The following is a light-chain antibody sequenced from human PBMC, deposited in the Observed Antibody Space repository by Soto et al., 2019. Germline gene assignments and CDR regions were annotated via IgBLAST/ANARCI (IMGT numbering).Light chain of an antibody. CDR3: QSYDSSESVV. J-gene: IGLJ2*01. CDR2: EDN. Sequence: NFMLTQPHSVSESPGKTVTISCTRSSGSIASNYVQWYQQRPGSAPTTVIYEDNQRPSGVPDRFSGSIDSSSNSASLTISGLKTEDEADYYCQSYDSSESVVFGGGTKVTVL. CDR1: SGSIASNY. V-gene: IGLV6-57*04.